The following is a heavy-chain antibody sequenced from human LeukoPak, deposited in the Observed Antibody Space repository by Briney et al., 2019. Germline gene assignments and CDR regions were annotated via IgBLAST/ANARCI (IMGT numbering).Heavy chain of an antibody. D-gene: IGHD3-10*02. CDR3: AELGITMIGGV. J-gene: IGHJ6*04. CDR2: INSDGSST. Sequence: GGSLRLSCAASGFTFDDYGMNWVRQAPGKGLVWVSRINSDGSSTSYADSVKGRFTISRDNAKNTLYLQMNSLRAEDTAVYYCAELGITMIGGVWGKGTTVTISS. CDR1: GFTFDDYG. V-gene: IGHV3-74*01.